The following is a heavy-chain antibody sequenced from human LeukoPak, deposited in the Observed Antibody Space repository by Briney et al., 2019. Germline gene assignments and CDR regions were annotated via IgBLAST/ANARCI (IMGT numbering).Heavy chain of an antibody. Sequence: GASVKVSCKASGYTFTSYYMHWVRQAPGRGLEWMGIINPSGGSTSYAQKFQGRVTMTRDTSTSTVYMELSSLRSEDTAVYYCARDDTTYPFDYWGQGTLVTVSS. CDR3: ARDDTTYPFDY. V-gene: IGHV1-46*01. D-gene: IGHD1-1*01. J-gene: IGHJ4*02. CDR1: GYTFTSYY. CDR2: INPSGGST.